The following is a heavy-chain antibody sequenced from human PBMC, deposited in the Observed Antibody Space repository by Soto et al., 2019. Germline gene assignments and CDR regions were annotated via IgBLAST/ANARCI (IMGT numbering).Heavy chain of an antibody. CDR3: ARLGAYYQAMDS. V-gene: IGHV4-59*08. CDR1: NGSISPNY. Sequence: QVQLQESGPALVKPSETLSLTCTVSNGSISPNYWSWIRQPPGKGLEWIGYIYYAGTTTYNPSLQSRVSISVDTSKNEVSLKLTSVTAADTAVYFGARLGAYYQAMDSWGQGTLVTVSS. CDR2: IYYAGTT. D-gene: IGHD3-22*01. J-gene: IGHJ1*01.